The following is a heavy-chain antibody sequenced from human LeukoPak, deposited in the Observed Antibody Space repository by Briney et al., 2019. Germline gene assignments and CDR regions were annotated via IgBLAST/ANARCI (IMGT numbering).Heavy chain of an antibody. CDR3: ARWKGDESWFDP. D-gene: IGHD3-16*01. Sequence: GASVKVSCKASGGTFSSYTISWVRQAPGQGLEWMGRIIPILGIANYAQKFQGRVTITADKSTSTAYMELSSLRSEDTAVYYCARWKGDESWFDPWGQGTLVTVSS. CDR1: GGTFSSYT. V-gene: IGHV1-69*02. CDR2: IIPILGIA. J-gene: IGHJ5*02.